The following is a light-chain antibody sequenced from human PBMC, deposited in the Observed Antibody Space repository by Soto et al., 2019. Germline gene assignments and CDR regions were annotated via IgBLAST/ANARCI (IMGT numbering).Light chain of an antibody. CDR2: KAS. CDR3: QQYNSSPLT. CDR1: QSISSW. V-gene: IGKV1-5*03. J-gene: IGKJ4*01. Sequence: DIQMTQSPSTLSASVGDRVTITCRASQSISSWLAWYQQKPGKAPKLLIYKASSLESGVPSRFSGSGSGTEFTLTISSLQPDDFATYFCQQYNSSPLTFGGGTKVEIK.